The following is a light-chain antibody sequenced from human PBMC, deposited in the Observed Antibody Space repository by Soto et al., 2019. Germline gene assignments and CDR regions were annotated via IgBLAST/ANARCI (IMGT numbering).Light chain of an antibody. CDR3: PQYNSYSPG. J-gene: IGKJ2*01. CDR2: DAS. V-gene: IGKV1-5*01. CDR1: QSISSW. Sequence: DIQMTQSPSTLSASVGDRVTITCRASQSISSWLAWYQQKPGKAPKLLIYDASSLESGVPSRFSGSGSGTEFTLTISILQSDDFATYYCPQYNSYSPGFGQGTKLEIK.